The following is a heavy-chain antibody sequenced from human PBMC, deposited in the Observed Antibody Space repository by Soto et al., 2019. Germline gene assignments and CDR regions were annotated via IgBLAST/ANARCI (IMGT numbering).Heavy chain of an antibody. Sequence: SETLSLTCTVSGGSISSYYWSWIRQPPGKGLEWIGYIYYSGSTNYNPSLKSRVTTSVDTSKNQFSLKLSSVTAADKAVYYCARGGGYDSFDFWGQGIQVTVSS. CDR1: GGSISSYY. V-gene: IGHV4-59*01. CDR3: ARGGGYDSFDF. J-gene: IGHJ4*02. D-gene: IGHD2-15*01. CDR2: IYYSGST.